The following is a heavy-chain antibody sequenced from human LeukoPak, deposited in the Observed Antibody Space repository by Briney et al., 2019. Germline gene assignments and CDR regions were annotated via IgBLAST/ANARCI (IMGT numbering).Heavy chain of an antibody. CDR2: IRYDGSNK. CDR3: ARDQGYYDSNGPGDAFDI. D-gene: IGHD3-22*01. CDR1: GFTFSSYG. Sequence: GGSLRLSCAASGFTFSSYGMHWVRQAPGKGLEWVAFIRYDGSNKYYADSVKGRFTISRDNSKNTLYLQMNSLRAEDTAVYYCARDQGYYDSNGPGDAFDIWGQGTMVTVSS. J-gene: IGHJ3*02. V-gene: IGHV3-30*02.